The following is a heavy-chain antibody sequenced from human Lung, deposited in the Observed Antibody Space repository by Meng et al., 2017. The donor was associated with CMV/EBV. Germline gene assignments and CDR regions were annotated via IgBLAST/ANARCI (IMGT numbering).Heavy chain of an antibody. CDR2: ISSSSSTI. J-gene: IGHJ4*02. CDR1: GFTFSSYS. CDR3: ARKVPFDD. Sequence: GEXXKISCAASGFTFSSYSMNWVRQAPGKGLEWVSYISSSSSTIYYADSVKGRFTISRDNAKNSLYLQMNSLRAEDTAVYYCARKVPFDDWRQGTLVTVSS. V-gene: IGHV3-48*04.